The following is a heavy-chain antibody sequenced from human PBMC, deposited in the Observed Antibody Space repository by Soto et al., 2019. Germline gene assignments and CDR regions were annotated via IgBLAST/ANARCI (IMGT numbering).Heavy chain of an antibody. CDR3: AREVSYPGWFDP. J-gene: IGHJ5*02. Sequence: SETLSLTCTVSGGSISSYYWSWIRQPPGKGLEWIGYIYYSGSTNYNPSLKSRVTISVDTSKNQFSLKLSSVTAADTAVYCCAREVSYPGWFDPWGQGTLVTVSS. V-gene: IGHV4-59*01. CDR1: GGSISSYY. CDR2: IYYSGST. D-gene: IGHD1-26*01.